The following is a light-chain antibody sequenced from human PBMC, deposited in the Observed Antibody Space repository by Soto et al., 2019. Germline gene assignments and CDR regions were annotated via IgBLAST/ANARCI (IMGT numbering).Light chain of an antibody. CDR2: DAS. V-gene: IGKV1-13*02. Sequence: AIQLTQSPSSLAASTGDRVTITCRASQGIASGLAWYQQKPGKAPKLLIQDASSLESGAPSRFSGSGSGTDFTLTISSLQPEDFATYHCQQVNSYPFTFGGGTKLEI. CDR3: QQVNSYPFT. CDR1: QGIASG. J-gene: IGKJ2*01.